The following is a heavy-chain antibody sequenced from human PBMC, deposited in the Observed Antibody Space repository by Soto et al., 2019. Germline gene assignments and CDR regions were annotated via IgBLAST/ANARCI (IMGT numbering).Heavy chain of an antibody. D-gene: IGHD4-17*01. J-gene: IGHJ4*02. CDR2: IKQDGSEK. V-gene: IGHV3-7*03. CDR1: GFTFSSYW. Sequence: EVQLVESGGGLVQPGGSLRLSCAASGFTFSSYWMSWVRQAPGKGLEWVANIKQDGSEKYYVDSVKGRFTISRDNAKNSLYLQMNSLRAEDTAVYYCARDGIRRGDYRFDYWGQGTLVTVSS. CDR3: ARDGIRRGDYRFDY.